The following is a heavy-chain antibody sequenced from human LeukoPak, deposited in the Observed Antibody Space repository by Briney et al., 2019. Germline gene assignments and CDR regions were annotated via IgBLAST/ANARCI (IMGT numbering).Heavy chain of an antibody. Sequence: SETLSLTCNVSGDSISSIQYYWGWIRQPPGKGLEWIGNIYYAGNTYYNPSLTSRVTMSLDTSKNQFSLKLNSVTAADTALYYWARVLVVGATLFDYWGQGTLVTVSS. CDR3: ARVLVVGATLFDY. CDR2: IYYAGNT. V-gene: IGHV4-39*07. CDR1: GDSISSIQYY. D-gene: IGHD1-26*01. J-gene: IGHJ4*02.